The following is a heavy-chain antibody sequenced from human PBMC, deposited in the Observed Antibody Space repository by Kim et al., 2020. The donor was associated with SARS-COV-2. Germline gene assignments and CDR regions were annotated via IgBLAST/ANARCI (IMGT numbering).Heavy chain of an antibody. CDR2: ITRSISTI. CDR1: GFTFSNYE. Sequence: GGSLRLSCAASGFTFSNYEMNWVRQVPGKGLEWVSHITRSISTIYYRDSVRGRFTISRDNAKNSLYLEMSSLTVEDTAIYYCARTSAGSYGSGRPFEYWGQGTLVTVSS. J-gene: IGHJ4*02. V-gene: IGHV3-48*03. CDR3: ARTSAGSYGSGRPFEY. D-gene: IGHD3-10*01.